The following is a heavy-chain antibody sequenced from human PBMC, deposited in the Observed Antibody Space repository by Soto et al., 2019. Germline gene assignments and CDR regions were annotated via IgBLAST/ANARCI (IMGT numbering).Heavy chain of an antibody. CDR2: INHSGHT. D-gene: IGHD2-8*02. J-gene: IGHJ4*02. CDR1: GGSFSGYY. V-gene: IGHV4-34*01. Sequence: SETLSLTCAGYGGSFSGYYWSWIRQPPGKGLKWIGEINHSGHTNYNPSLKSRVTMSLDTSKNQFSLILNSVTAADTAVYYCARDSFTAGLYFDYWGGGTLVTVTS. CDR3: ARDSFTAGLYFDY.